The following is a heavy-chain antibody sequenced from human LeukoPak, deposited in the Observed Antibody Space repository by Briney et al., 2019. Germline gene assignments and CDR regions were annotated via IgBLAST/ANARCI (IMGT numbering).Heavy chain of an antibody. J-gene: IGHJ2*01. CDR2: IYPGDSDT. D-gene: IGHD3-22*01. CDR1: GYSFTSHW. CDR3: ARFWYYYDSSGRWYFDL. Sequence: GESLKISCKGSGYSFTSHWIGWVRQMPGKGLEWMGIIYPGDSDTRYSPSFQGQVTISADKSISTAYLQWSSLKASDTAMYYCARFWYYYDSSGRWYFDLWGRGTLVPVSS. V-gene: IGHV5-51*01.